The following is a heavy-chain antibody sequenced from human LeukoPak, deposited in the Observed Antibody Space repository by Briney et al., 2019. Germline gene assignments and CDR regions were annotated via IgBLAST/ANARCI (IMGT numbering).Heavy chain of an antibody. Sequence: SETLSLTCTVSGGSISSGDYYWSWIRQPPGKGLEWIGYIYYSGSTYYNPSLKSRVTISVDTSKNQFSLKLSSVTAAVTAVYYCARELATDDYYDSSGYEGYWGQGTLVTVSS. V-gene: IGHV4-30-4*01. CDR3: ARELATDDYYDSSGYEGY. CDR1: GGSISSGDYY. D-gene: IGHD3-22*01. CDR2: IYYSGST. J-gene: IGHJ4*02.